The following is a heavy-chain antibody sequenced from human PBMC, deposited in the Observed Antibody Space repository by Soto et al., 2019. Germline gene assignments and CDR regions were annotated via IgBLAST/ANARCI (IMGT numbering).Heavy chain of an antibody. D-gene: IGHD3-10*01. J-gene: IGHJ4*02. Sequence: QVQLVESGGGVVQPGRSLRLSCAASGFTFSSYGMHWVRQAPGKGLEWVAVISYDGSNKYYADSVKGRFTISRDNSKNTLYLQMNSLRAEDTAVYYCAKDPTLWFGESKEGFDYWGQGTLVTVSS. CDR3: AKDPTLWFGESKEGFDY. V-gene: IGHV3-30*18. CDR1: GFTFSSYG. CDR2: ISYDGSNK.